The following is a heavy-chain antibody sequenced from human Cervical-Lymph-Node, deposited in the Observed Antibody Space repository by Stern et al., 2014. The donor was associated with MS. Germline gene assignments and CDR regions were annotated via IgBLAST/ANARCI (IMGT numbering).Heavy chain of an antibody. D-gene: IGHD6-6*01. Sequence: VQLVESGPGLVKPSQTLSLTCSVSGGSVSTGSYYWSWIRQPAGKGLEWIGRIYTSGIIDYNPSLESRVTISVDTSKNQFSLRLRSVTAADTAVYYCARTYGSSSGVFDSWGQGTLVTVSS. CDR1: GGSVSTGSYY. CDR2: IYTSGII. J-gene: IGHJ4*02. CDR3: ARTYGSSSGVFDS. V-gene: IGHV4-61*02.